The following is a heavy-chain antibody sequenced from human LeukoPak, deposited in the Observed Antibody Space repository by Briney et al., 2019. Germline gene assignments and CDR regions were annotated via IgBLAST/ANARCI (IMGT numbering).Heavy chain of an antibody. V-gene: IGHV3-23*01. CDR3: AKAYSNPYYFDY. CDR2: ISGSGGST. CDR1: GFTFSSYA. J-gene: IGHJ4*02. Sequence: GGSLRLSCAASGFTFSSYAMGWVRQAPGKGLEWVSAISGSGGSTYYADSVKGRFTISRDNSKNTLYLQMNSLRAEDTAVYYCAKAYSNPYYFDYWGQGTLVTVSS. D-gene: IGHD4-11*01.